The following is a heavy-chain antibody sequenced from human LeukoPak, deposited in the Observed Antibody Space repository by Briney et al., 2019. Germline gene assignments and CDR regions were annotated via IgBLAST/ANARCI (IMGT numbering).Heavy chain of an antibody. CDR1: GGSVSSHRYY. J-gene: IGHJ5*02. V-gene: IGHV4-39*07. CDR3: ASSLSSYYYESSGYYAGAWFDP. CDR2: VYYSGST. D-gene: IGHD3-22*01. Sequence: SETLSLTCTVSGGSVSSHRYYWGWLRQPPGKGLEWIGSVYYSGSTYYDPSLKSRVVISVDTSKNQFSLKLSSVTAADTAVYYCASSLSSYYYESSGYYAGAWFDPWGQGTLVTVSS.